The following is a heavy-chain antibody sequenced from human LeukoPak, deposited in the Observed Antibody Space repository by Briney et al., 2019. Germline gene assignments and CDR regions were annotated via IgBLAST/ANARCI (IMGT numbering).Heavy chain of an antibody. CDR1: GYTFTGYY. Sequence: ASVKVSCKASGYTFTGYYMHWVRQAPGQGLEGMGWINPNSGGTNYAQKFQGRVTMTRDTSISTNYMELTRLRSDDTAVYYCARDNGDYWFDYWGQGTLVTVSS. V-gene: IGHV1-2*02. D-gene: IGHD4-17*01. CDR3: ARDNGDYWFDY. CDR2: INPNSGGT. J-gene: IGHJ4*02.